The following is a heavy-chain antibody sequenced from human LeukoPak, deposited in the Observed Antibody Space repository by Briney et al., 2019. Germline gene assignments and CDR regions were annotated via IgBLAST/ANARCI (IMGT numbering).Heavy chain of an antibody. V-gene: IGHV4-30-4*02. CDR2: IYYSGST. CDR1: GGSISSGDYY. D-gene: IGHD6-19*01. J-gene: IGHJ4*02. CDR3: ARVMGSGWTGFDY. Sequence: SETLSLTCTVSGGSISSGDYYWSWIRQPPGKGLEWIGYIYYSGSTYYNPSLKSRVTISVDTSKNQFSLKLSSVTAADTAVYYCARVMGSGWTGFDYWGQGTLVTVSS.